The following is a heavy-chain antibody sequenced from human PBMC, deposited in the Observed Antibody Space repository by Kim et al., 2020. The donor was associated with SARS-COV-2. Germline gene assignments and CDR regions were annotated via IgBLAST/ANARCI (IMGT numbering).Heavy chain of an antibody. D-gene: IGHD3-22*01. CDR2: ISSSSSYI. Sequence: GGSLRLSCAASGFTFSSYSMNWVRQAPGKGLEWVSSISSSSSYIYYADSVKGRFTISRDNAKNSLYLQMNSLRAEDTAVYYCARGNLDSSIGGMDVWGQGTTVTVSS. CDR1: GFTFSSYS. V-gene: IGHV3-21*01. J-gene: IGHJ6*02. CDR3: ARGNLDSSIGGMDV.